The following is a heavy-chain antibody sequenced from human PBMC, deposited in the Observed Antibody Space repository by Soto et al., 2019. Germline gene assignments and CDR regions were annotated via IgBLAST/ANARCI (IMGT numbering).Heavy chain of an antibody. Sequence: QVQLVESGGGVVQPGRSLRLSCAASGFTFSSYGMHWVRQAPGKGLEWVAVISSDGSNKYYADSVKGRFTISRDNSKNTLYLQMNSLRAADTAVYYCVGGYYFGDYWGQGTLVTVSS. V-gene: IGHV3-30*03. CDR3: VGGYYFGDY. CDR1: GFTFSSYG. J-gene: IGHJ4*02. CDR2: ISSDGSNK. D-gene: IGHD3-22*01.